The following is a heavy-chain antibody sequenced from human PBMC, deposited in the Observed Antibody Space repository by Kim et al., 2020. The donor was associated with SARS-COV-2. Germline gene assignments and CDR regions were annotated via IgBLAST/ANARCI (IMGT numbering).Heavy chain of an antibody. Sequence: GGSLRLSCAASGFTFSSYWMSWVRQAPGKGLEWVANIKQDGSEKYYVDSVKGRFTISRDNAKNSLYLQMNSLRAEDTAVYYCARDWAGDYYDSSGYYENWGQGTLVTVSS. D-gene: IGHD3-22*01. CDR3: ARDWAGDYYDSSGYYEN. J-gene: IGHJ4*02. CDR1: GFTFSSYW. CDR2: IKQDGSEK. V-gene: IGHV3-7*01.